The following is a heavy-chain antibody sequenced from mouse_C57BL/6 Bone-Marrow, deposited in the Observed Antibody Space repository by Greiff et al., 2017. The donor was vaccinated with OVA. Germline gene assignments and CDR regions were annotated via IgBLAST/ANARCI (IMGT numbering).Heavy chain of an antibody. Sequence: EVKLVESGGGLVKPGGSLKLSCAASGFTFSSYAMSWVRQTPEKRLEWVATISDGGSYTYYPDNVKGRFTISRVNAKNNLYLQMSHLKSEDTAMYYCARDDYDLYYFDYWGQGTTLTVSS. D-gene: IGHD2-4*01. CDR3: ARDDYDLYYFDY. CDR2: ISDGGSYT. CDR1: GFTFSSYA. V-gene: IGHV5-4*01. J-gene: IGHJ2*01.